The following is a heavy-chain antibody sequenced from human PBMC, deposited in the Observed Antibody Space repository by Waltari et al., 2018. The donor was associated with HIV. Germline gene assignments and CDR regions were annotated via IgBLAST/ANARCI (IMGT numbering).Heavy chain of an antibody. CDR3: ARETTMPTTNWYFDL. D-gene: IGHD4-17*01. V-gene: IGHV4-61*02. Sequence: QVQLQESGPGLVTPSQTLSLTCTVSGDSINNGRNYWSWIRQPAGKGLEWIGRFFTSGSTNYNYNPALESRITISLDTSKNQFSLNLTSVTAADTAMYYCARETTMPTTNWYFDLWGRGTLVTVSS. J-gene: IGHJ2*01. CDR2: FFTSGST. CDR1: GDSINNGRNY.